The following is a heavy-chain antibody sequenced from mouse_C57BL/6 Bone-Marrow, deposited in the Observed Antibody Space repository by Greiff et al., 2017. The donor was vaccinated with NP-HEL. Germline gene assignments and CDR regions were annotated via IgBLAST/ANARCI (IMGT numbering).Heavy chain of an antibody. D-gene: IGHD2-2*01. CDR1: GFTFSSYG. CDR3: ARFYGYRDY. Sequence: EVKLVESGGDLVKPGGSLKLSCAASGFTFSSYGMSWVRQTPDKRLEWVATISSGGSYTYYPDSVKGRFTISRDNAKNTLYLQMSSLKSEDTAMYYCARFYGYRDYWGQGTTLTVSS. J-gene: IGHJ2*01. V-gene: IGHV5-6*01. CDR2: ISSGGSYT.